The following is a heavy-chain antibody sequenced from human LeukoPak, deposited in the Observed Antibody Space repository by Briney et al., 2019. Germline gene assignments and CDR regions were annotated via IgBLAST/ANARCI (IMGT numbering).Heavy chain of an antibody. Sequence: WASVKVSCKASGGTFSSYAISWVRQATGQGLEWMGGIIPIFGTANYAQKFQGRVTITADESTSTAYMELSSLRSEDTAVYYCARCPEARGVIITRFDPWGQGTLVTVSS. CDR1: GGTFSSYA. D-gene: IGHD3-10*01. J-gene: IGHJ5*02. V-gene: IGHV1-69*13. CDR3: ARCPEARGVIITRFDP. CDR2: IIPIFGTA.